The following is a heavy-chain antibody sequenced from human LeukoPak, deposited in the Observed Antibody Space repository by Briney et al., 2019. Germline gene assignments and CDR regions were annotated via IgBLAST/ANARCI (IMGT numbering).Heavy chain of an antibody. D-gene: IGHD1/OR15-1a*01. CDR3: ARVPGTKGYFDY. V-gene: IGHV3-7*04. Sequence: PGGSLRLSCAASGFTFSNHWMNWVRQAPGKGLEWVAKIKQDGSEKYYVDSVKGRFTISRDNAKNSLYLQMNSLRAEDTAVYYCARVPGTKGYFDYWGQRTMVSVSS. J-gene: IGHJ4*02. CDR1: GFTFSNHW. CDR2: IKQDGSEK.